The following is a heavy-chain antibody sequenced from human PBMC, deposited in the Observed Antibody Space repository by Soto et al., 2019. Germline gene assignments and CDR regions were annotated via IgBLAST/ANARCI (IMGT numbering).Heavy chain of an antibody. CDR1: GGSLSDYF. Sequence: SETLSLTCVVSGGSLSDYFWSWIRQPPGMALEWIGEINHLGSINYNPSLKSRVTMSVDTSKNQFSLTLNSVTAADTATYYCARGGISHWAYFYYMDVRDRGTTVTVSS. CDR2: INHLGSI. CDR3: ARGGISHWAYFYYMDV. V-gene: IGHV4-34*01. J-gene: IGHJ6*03. D-gene: IGHD2-21*01.